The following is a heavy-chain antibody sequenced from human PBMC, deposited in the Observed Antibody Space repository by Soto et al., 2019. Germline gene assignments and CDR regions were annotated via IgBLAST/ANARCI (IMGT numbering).Heavy chain of an antibody. Sequence: SETLSLTCTVSGGSISSSSYYWGWIRQPPGKGLEWIGSIYYSGSTYYNPSLKSRVTISVDTSKNQFSLKLSSVTAADTAVYYCASPYDILTGYLSAWGQGTLVTVSS. D-gene: IGHD3-9*01. J-gene: IGHJ5*02. CDR2: IYYSGST. CDR3: ASPYDILTGYLSA. V-gene: IGHV4-39*01. CDR1: GGSISSSSYY.